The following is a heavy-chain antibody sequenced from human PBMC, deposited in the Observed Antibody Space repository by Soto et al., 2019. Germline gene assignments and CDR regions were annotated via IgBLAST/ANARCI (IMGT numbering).Heavy chain of an antibody. CDR1: GFTFSNYA. CDR2: VTGRSSST. CDR3: AKHLPSKKNPRRWAEAFHI. D-gene: IGHD3-16*01. V-gene: IGHV3-23*01. J-gene: IGHJ3*02. Sequence: EVRLLESGGGLVQPGGSLRLSCVASGFTFSNYAMSWVRQAPGKGLEWVSVVTGRSSSTYYADSVEGRFTISRDNSSNTLLLQMDSLVAEDTAVYYCAKHLPSKKNPRRWAEAFHIWGQGTILTVSS.